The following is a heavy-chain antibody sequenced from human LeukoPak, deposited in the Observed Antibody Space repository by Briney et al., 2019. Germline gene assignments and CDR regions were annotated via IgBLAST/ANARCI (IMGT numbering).Heavy chain of an antibody. J-gene: IGHJ3*02. CDR2: ISYDASNK. D-gene: IGHD2-15*01. V-gene: IGHV3-30*03. CDR3: ARVKLSGYCSGGSCSDAFDI. CDR1: GFTFSRYG. Sequence: PGRSLRLSCAASGFTFSRYGMHWVRQTPGKGLEWVAVISYDASNKYYADSVKGRFTISRDNSRNTLYLQMNSLRAEDTAVYYCARVKLSGYCSGGSCSDAFDIWGQGTMVTVSS.